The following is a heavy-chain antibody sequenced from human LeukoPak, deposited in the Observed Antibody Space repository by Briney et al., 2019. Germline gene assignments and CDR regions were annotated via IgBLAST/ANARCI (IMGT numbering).Heavy chain of an antibody. CDR1: GFTFGSYS. J-gene: IGHJ4*02. V-gene: IGHV3-21*04. D-gene: IGHD6-13*01. CDR2: ISSSSSYI. CDR3: AKLTSIAAAGILDY. Sequence: GGSLRLSCAASGFTFGSYSMNWVRQAPGKGLEWVSSISSSSSYIYYADSVKGRFTISRDNSKNTLYLQMNGLRAEDTAVYYCAKLTSIAAAGILDYWGQGTLVTVSS.